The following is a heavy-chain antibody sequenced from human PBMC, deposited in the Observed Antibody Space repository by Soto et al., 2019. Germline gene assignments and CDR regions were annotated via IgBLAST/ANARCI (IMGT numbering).Heavy chain of an antibody. CDR2: IIPIFGTA. J-gene: IGHJ4*02. CDR1: GGTFSRHA. Sequence: QVQLVQSGAEVRKPGSSVKVSCKASGGTFSRHAISWVRQAPGQGLEWMGGIIPIFGTANHAQKFQGRVTIIAEESTSTVYREWSGLRSEDTAMYYCARGWGYDSNDYYYAYWGQGTLVIVSS. V-gene: IGHV1-69*01. D-gene: IGHD3-22*01. CDR3: ARGWGYDSNDYYYAY.